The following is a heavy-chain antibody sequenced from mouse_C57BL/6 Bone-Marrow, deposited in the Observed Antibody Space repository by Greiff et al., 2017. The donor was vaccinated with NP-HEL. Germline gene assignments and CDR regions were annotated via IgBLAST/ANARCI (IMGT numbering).Heavy chain of an antibody. CDR1: GYTFTSYW. D-gene: IGHD2-5*01. V-gene: IGHV1-72*01. CDR2: IDPNSGGT. CDR3: ARSRGSNSNYVWYFDV. J-gene: IGHJ1*03. Sequence: QVQLQQPGAELVKPGASVKLSCKASGYTFTSYWMHWVKQRPGRGLEWIGRIDPNSGGTKYNEKFKSKATLTVDKPSSTAYMQLSSLTSEDSAVYYCARSRGSNSNYVWYFDVWGTGTTVTVSS.